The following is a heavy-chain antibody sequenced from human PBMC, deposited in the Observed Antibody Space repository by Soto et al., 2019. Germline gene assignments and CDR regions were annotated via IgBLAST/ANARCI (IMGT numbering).Heavy chain of an antibody. CDR1: GFTFNNHG. J-gene: IGHJ2*01. Sequence: EVQLLESGGGLVQPGGSLRLSCPASGFTFNNHGMPWVRQAPGKGPEWVSSISADGYTTYYAESVRGRVTIARDNSKDTMYVQSNSLTAEDTAVDYCAREASVPSLGEFGYVARWGSGTQVTVSS. V-gene: IGHV3-23*01. CDR2: ISADGYTT. CDR3: AREASVPSLGEFGYVAR. D-gene: IGHD3-10*01.